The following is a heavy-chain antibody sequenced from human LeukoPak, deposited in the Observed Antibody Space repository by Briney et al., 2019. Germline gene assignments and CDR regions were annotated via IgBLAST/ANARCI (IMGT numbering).Heavy chain of an antibody. V-gene: IGHV3-30*02. CDR2: IRYDEIKK. Sequence: GGSLRLSCAASGFTFSSYGMHWVRQAPGKGLEWVAYIRYDEIKKEYTDSVKGQFTISRDNSKNTLFLQMNSLRAEDTAVYYCARLGYSSGWGKDYWGQGTLVTVSS. CDR1: GFTFSSYG. D-gene: IGHD6-19*01. J-gene: IGHJ4*02. CDR3: ARLGYSSGWGKDY.